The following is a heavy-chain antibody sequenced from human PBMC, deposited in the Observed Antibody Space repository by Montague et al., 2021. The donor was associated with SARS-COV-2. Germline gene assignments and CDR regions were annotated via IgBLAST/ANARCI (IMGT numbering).Heavy chain of an antibody. J-gene: IGHJ5*02. Sequence: SETLSLTCTVSGGSISSYYWSWIRQPPGNGLELIGNIYYSGSTXXXPSXXXRVPISVDTSKNQFSLKLSSVTAADTAVYYCARVAPRYDSITIFGVVILDWFDPWGQGTLVTVSS. V-gene: IGHV4-59*01. D-gene: IGHD3-3*01. CDR3: ARVAPRYDSITIFGVVILDWFDP. CDR2: IYYSGST. CDR1: GGSISSYY.